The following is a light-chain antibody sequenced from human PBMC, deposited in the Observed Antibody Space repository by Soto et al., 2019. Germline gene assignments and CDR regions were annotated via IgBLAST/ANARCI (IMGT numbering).Light chain of an antibody. J-gene: IGLJ3*02. CDR3: QTWGTGIGV. V-gene: IGLV4-69*01. CDR1: SGHSSYA. CDR2: LNSDGRH. Sequence: QSVLTQSPSASASLGASVNLTCTLSSGHSSYAIAWHQQQPEKGPRYLMKLNSDGRHSKGDGIPDRFSGSSSGAERFLTISSLQSEDDTDYYCQTWGTGIGVFGGGTKLTVL.